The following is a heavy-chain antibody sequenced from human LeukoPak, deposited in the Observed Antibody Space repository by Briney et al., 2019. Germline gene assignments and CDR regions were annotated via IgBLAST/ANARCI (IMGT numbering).Heavy chain of an antibody. CDR3: AREGIRIAAAGTIDY. Sequence: VASVTVSCKASGVIFSSYAITWVRQAPGQGLEWMGGIIPMFGTPNYAQKFQGRVTITADESTNTAYMELSSLTYEDTAMYYCAREGIRIAAAGTIDYWGQGTLVTVSS. D-gene: IGHD6-13*01. V-gene: IGHV1-69*13. J-gene: IGHJ4*02. CDR2: IIPMFGTP. CDR1: GVIFSSYA.